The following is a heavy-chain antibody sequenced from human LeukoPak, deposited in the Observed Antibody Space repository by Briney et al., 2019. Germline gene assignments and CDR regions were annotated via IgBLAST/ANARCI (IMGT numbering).Heavy chain of an antibody. CDR3: ARDRQQVVRGDYFDY. CDR2: IYYSGST. D-gene: IGHD6-13*01. CDR1: GGSISSSSYY. V-gene: IGHV4-39*07. J-gene: IGHJ4*02. Sequence: PSETLSLTCTVSGGSISSSSYYWGWIRQPPGKGLEWIGSIYYSGSTYYNPSLKSRVTMSVDTSKNQFSLKLSSVTAADTAVYYCARDRQQVVRGDYFDYWGQGTLVTVSS.